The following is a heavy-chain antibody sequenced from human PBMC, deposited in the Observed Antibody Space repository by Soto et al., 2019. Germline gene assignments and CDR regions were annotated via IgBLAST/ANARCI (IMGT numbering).Heavy chain of an antibody. J-gene: IGHJ4*02. Sequence: QVQLVQSGAEVKKPGTSVKVSCKASGYTFTSNGISWVRQAPGQGLEWMGWISTYNVNTNYAQKLQGRVTMTRDTATSIAYMELRDLRSDDTAVYYCARYGYGDYGYWGQGSLVTVSS. V-gene: IGHV1-18*01. CDR1: GYTFTSNG. D-gene: IGHD4-17*01. CDR3: ARYGYGDYGY. CDR2: ISTYNVNT.